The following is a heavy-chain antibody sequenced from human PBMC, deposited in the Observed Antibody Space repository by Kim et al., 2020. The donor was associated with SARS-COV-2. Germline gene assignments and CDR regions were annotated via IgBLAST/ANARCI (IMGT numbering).Heavy chain of an antibody. Sequence: SVKVSCKASGFTFTSSAVQWVRQARGQRLAWMGWIVVGSGNTNYAQKFQERVTITRDMSTSTAYMELSSLRSEHTSVYYCEGVGYYDFWSGYSGDYYYYGMDVWGQGTTVTVSS. CDR3: EGVGYYDFWSGYSGDYYYYGMDV. D-gene: IGHD3-3*01. V-gene: IGHV1-58*01. J-gene: IGHJ6*02. CDR1: GFTFTSSA. CDR2: IVVGSGNT.